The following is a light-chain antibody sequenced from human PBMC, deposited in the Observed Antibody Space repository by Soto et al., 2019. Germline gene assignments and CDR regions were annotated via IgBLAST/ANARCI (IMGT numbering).Light chain of an antibody. J-gene: IGKJ4*01. CDR3: PNSHSYPLT. V-gene: IGKV1-9*01. Sequence: IQLTQSPSSLSASVGDRVAITCRASQDISSYLVWYQQKPGKAPNLLIFAAFTLHSEVPSRFSCSGSRADCTLTISILHPEDVETYYRPNSHSYPLTFGGGTNGDTK. CDR2: AAF. CDR1: QDISSY.